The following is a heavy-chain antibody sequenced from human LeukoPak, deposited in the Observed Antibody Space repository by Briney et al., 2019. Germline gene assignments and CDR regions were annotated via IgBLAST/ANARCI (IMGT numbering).Heavy chain of an antibody. J-gene: IGHJ4*02. V-gene: IGHV3-21*01. CDR2: ISSSSSYI. D-gene: IGHD6-19*01. CDR1: GFTLSSYS. Sequence: PGGSLRLSCAASGFTLSSYSMNWVRQAPGKGLEWVSSISSSSSYIYYADSVKGRFTISRDNAKNSLYLQMNSLRAEDTAVYYCARDHPYSSGWTTLDYWGQGTLVTVSS. CDR3: ARDHPYSSGWTTLDY.